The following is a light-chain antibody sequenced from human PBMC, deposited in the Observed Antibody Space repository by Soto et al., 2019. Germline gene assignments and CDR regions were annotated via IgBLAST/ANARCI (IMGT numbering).Light chain of an antibody. J-gene: IGKJ2*01. CDR1: QSVRSDY. CDR2: GAS. CDR3: HHYDASPPYA. V-gene: IGKV3-20*01. Sequence: EVVLTQSPGTLSLSPGERATLSCVASQSVRSDYLAWYQQKPGQAPRLHIYGASTRATGIPDRFTGSGSGTDFTLTISRLEPEDSAVYYCHHYDASPPYAFGQGTKVDIK.